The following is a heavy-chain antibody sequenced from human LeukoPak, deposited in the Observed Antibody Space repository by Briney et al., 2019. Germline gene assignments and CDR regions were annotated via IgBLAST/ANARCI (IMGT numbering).Heavy chain of an antibody. J-gene: IGHJ3*02. CDR3: ARRGSYYGASYAFDI. CDR1: GGTFSSYA. Sequence: SVKVSCKASGGTFSSYAISWVRQAPGQGLEWMGGIIPIFGTANYAQKFQGRVTITTDESTSTAYMELSSLRSEDTAVYYCARRGSYYGASYAFDIWGQGTMATVSS. V-gene: IGHV1-69*05. CDR2: IIPIFGTA. D-gene: IGHD1-26*01.